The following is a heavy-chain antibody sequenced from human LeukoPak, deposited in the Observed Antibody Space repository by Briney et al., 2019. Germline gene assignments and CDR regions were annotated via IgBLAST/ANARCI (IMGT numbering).Heavy chain of an antibody. CDR3: ASAYSSSYPDY. Sequence: PGGSLRLSCAASGVTVTSNYMSWVRQAPRKGLEWVSVIYSGGSTYYADSVKGRFTISRDNSKNTLYLQMNSLRAEDTAVYYCASAYSSSYPDYWGQGTLVTVSS. CDR2: IYSGGST. J-gene: IGHJ4*02. CDR1: GVTVTSNY. V-gene: IGHV3-53*01. D-gene: IGHD6-6*01.